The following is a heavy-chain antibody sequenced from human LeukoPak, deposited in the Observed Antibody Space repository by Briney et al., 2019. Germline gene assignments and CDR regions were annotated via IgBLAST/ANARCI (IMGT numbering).Heavy chain of an antibody. Sequence: PSETLSLTCAVYGGSFSAYYWSWIRQPPGKGPEWIGEINHSGSTNYNPSLKSRVTISVDTSKNQFSLKLSSVTAADTAVYYCARIPRIAAAVNDAFDIWGQGTMVTVSS. D-gene: IGHD6-13*01. CDR3: ARIPRIAAAVNDAFDI. CDR1: GGSFSAYY. J-gene: IGHJ3*02. CDR2: INHSGST. V-gene: IGHV4-34*01.